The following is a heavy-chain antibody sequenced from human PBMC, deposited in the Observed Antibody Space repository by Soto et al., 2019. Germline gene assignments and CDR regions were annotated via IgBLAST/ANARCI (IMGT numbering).Heavy chain of an antibody. CDR1: GFTFSSYA. CDR2: ISGSGGST. V-gene: IGHV3-23*01. CDR3: AKNVKWFGDLFSCFDP. D-gene: IGHD3-10*01. J-gene: IGHJ5*02. Sequence: GGSLRLSCAASGFTFSSYAMSWVRQAPGKGLEWVSAISGSGGSTYYADSVKGRFTISRDNSKNTLYLQMNSLRAEDTAVYYCAKNVKWFGDLFSCFDPWGQGTLVTVSS.